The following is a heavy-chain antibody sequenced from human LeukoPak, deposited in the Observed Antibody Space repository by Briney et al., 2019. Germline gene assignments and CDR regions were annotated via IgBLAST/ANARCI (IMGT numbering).Heavy chain of an antibody. CDR3: ARHSLFGGSYSDFDY. CDR2: IHYSGST. D-gene: IGHD1-26*01. Sequence: PSETLSLTCTVSGGSISSYHWSWIRQPPGKGLEWIGSIHYSGSTNYNPSLKSRVTISVDMSKNQFSLKLSAVTAADTAVYYCARHSLFGGSYSDFDYWGQGTLVTVSS. V-gene: IGHV4-59*08. CDR1: GGSISSYH. J-gene: IGHJ4*02.